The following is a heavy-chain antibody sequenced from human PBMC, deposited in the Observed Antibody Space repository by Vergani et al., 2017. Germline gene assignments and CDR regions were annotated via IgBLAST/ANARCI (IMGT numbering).Heavy chain of an antibody. CDR2: ISAYNGNT. D-gene: IGHD3-22*01. V-gene: IGHV1-18*04. Sequence: QVQLVQSGAEVKKPGASVKVSCKASGYTFTSYGISWVRQAPGQGLEWMGWISAYNGNTNYAQKLQGRVTMTPDTSTSTAYMELRSLRSDDTAVYYCARSPYYYDSSGYYAFDYWGQGTLVTVSS. CDR3: ARSPYYYDSSGYYAFDY. J-gene: IGHJ4*02. CDR1: GYTFTSYG.